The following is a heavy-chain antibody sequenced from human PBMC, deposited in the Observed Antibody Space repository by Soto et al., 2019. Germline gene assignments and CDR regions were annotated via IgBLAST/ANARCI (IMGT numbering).Heavy chain of an antibody. Sequence: GASVKVSCKASGYSFTTYAMHWVRQAPGQRLEWMAWINGGNGNTKYSQKFQDRATITRDTSANIAYMELSSLRSEDSAVYYCARGKGMEENYYYHGMDVWGQGXTVTVSS. D-gene: IGHD1-1*01. V-gene: IGHV1-3*01. J-gene: IGHJ6*02. CDR1: GYSFTTYA. CDR2: INGGNGNT. CDR3: ARGKGMEENYYYHGMDV.